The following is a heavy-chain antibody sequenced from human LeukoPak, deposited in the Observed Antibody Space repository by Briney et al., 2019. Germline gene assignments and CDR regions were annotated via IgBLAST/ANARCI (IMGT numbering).Heavy chain of an antibody. D-gene: IGHD3-16*02. Sequence: SETLFLTCTVSGYSISSGYYWGWIRQPPGKGLEWIGSIYHSGSTYYNPSLKSRVTISVDTSKNQFSLKLSSVTAADTAVYYCARSIMITFGGVIVIPYSFDYWGQGTLVTVSS. CDR3: ARSIMITFGGVIVIPYSFDY. CDR2: IYHSGST. J-gene: IGHJ4*02. V-gene: IGHV4-38-2*02. CDR1: GYSISSGYY.